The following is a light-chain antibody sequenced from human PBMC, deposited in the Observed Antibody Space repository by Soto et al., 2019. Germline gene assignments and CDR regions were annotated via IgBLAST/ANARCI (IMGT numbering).Light chain of an antibody. V-gene: IGKV1-39*01. J-gene: IGKJ1*01. CDR2: AAS. Sequence: DIQMPQSPPSLSASVGDRVTMTCRASQSISNKLNWYQQKPGKVPTLLIYAASSLQSGFPSRFSGSGSGTDFNINISSLQHEDFATYYCQQSSRSPQPFGQGTKVESK. CDR1: QSISNK. CDR3: QQSSRSPQP.